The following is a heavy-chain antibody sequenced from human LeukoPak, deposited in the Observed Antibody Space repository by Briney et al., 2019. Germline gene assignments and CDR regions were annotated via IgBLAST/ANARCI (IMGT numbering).Heavy chain of an antibody. CDR2: IYPGDSDT. Sequence: GESLKISCEGSGYSFTSYWIGWVRQMPGKGLEWMGIIYPGDSDTRYSPSFEGQVTISADKSINTAYLQWSSLKASDTAMYYCARRVATSAPPYYTYDMDVWGQGTTVIVSS. V-gene: IGHV5-51*01. J-gene: IGHJ6*02. CDR3: ARRVATSAPPYYTYDMDV. CDR1: GYSFTSYW.